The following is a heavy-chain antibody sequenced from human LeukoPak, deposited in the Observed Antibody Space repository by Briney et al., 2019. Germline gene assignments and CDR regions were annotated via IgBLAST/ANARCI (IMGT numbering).Heavy chain of an antibody. J-gene: IGHJ4*02. CDR1: GGSISSYY. V-gene: IGHV4-59*01. CDR2: IYYSGST. CDR3: ARGRRASSSVFDY. D-gene: IGHD6-13*01. Sequence: SETLSLTCTVSGGSISSYYWSWIRQPPGKGLEWIGYIYYSGSTNYNPSLKSRVTISVATSKNQFSLKLSSVTAADTAVYYCARGRRASSSVFDYWGQGTLVTVSS.